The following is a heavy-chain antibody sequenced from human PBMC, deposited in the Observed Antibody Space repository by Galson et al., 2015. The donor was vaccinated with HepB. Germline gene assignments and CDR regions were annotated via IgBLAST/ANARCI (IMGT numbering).Heavy chain of an antibody. D-gene: IGHD3-16*01. CDR2: INGRGSTR. J-gene: IGHJ5*02. Sequence: SLRLSCAGSGFIFRHHAMAWIRQAPGKGLEWVSGINGRGSTRSYSDAVKGRFSISRDNSKDTVFLQMDNLSAEDTAVYYCVKEGSWFGGDWFDPWGQGTLVTVSS. CDR1: GFIFRHHA. V-gene: IGHV3-23*01. CDR3: VKEGSWFGGDWFDP.